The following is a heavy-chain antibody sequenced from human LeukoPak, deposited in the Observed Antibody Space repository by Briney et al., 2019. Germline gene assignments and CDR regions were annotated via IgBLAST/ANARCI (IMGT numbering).Heavy chain of an antibody. CDR2: IKQDGSEK. CDR3: ARAIAAAGSY. J-gene: IGHJ4*02. D-gene: IGHD6-13*01. CDR1: GFTFSCYW. Sequence: PGGSLRLSCAASGFTFSCYWMSWVRQAPGKGLEWVANIKQDGSEKYYVDSVKGRFTISRDNAKNSLYLQMNSLRAEDTAVYYCARAIAAAGSYWGQGTLVTVSS. V-gene: IGHV3-7*01.